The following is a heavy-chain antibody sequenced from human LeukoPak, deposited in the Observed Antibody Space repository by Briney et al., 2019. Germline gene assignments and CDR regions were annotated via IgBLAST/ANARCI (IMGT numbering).Heavy chain of an antibody. CDR2: IYSGGST. J-gene: IGHJ4*02. CDR3: ARDLSGYDPG. V-gene: IGHV3-66*01. CDR1: GFTVSSNY. D-gene: IGHD5-12*01. Sequence: PGGSLRLSCAASGFTVSSNYMSWVRQAPGKGLEWVSVIYSGGSTYYADSVKGRFTISRDNSKNTLYLQMSSLRAEDTAVYYCARDLSGYDPGWGQGTLVTVSS.